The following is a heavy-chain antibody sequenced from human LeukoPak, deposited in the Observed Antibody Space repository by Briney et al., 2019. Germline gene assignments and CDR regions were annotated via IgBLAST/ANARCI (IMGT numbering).Heavy chain of an antibody. Sequence: GGSLRLSCAASGFXFSSYAISWVRQAPGKGLEWVSYISSSSSYTNYADSVKGRFTISRDNAKNSLYLQFHSLRAEDTAVYYCARSTSSLSWDYWGQGTLVIVSS. D-gene: IGHD2-2*01. J-gene: IGHJ4*02. CDR1: GFXFSSYA. V-gene: IGHV3-21*05. CDR2: ISSSSSYT. CDR3: ARSTSSLSWDY.